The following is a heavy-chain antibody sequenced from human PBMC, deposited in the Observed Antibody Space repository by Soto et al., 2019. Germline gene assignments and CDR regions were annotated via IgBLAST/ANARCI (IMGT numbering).Heavy chain of an antibody. CDR3: ARRSSSHLDY. J-gene: IGHJ4*02. CDR2: IYYSGST. CDR1: GGSISSGAYY. D-gene: IGHD6-6*01. V-gene: IGHV4-31*03. Sequence: SETLSLTCTVSGGSISSGAYYWNWLRQHPGKGLEWIGYIYYSGSTYYNPSLESRVTISQDTSKNQFSLKLSSVTAADTAVYYCARRSSSHLDYWGQGTLVTVSS.